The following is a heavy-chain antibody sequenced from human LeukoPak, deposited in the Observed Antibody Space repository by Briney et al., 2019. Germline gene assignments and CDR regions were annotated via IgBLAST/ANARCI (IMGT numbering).Heavy chain of an antibody. Sequence: SETLSLTCSVSGSSIGRHYWTWIRQPPGKGLEWIGYTHYSGSSNYNPSLKSRATTSLDRAKNQISLTLTSVTAADTAVYFCARAKAAGSYDFWGQGTLVTVSS. CDR2: THYSGSS. V-gene: IGHV4-59*11. CDR1: GSSIGRHY. J-gene: IGHJ4*02. D-gene: IGHD6-13*01. CDR3: ARAKAAGSYDF.